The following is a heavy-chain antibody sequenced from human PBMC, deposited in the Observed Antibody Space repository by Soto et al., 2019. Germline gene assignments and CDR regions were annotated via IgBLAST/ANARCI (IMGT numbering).Heavy chain of an antibody. J-gene: IGHJ4*02. CDR2: ISSNGGST. V-gene: IGHV3-64D*08. CDR1: GFTFSSYA. CDR3: LNLYSSGWPPRRAHNLNDY. Sequence: GGSLRLSCSASGFTFSSYAMHWVRQAPGKGLEYVSAISSNGGSTYYADSVKGRFTISRDNSKNTLYLQMSSLRAEDTAVYYCLNLYSSGWPPRRAHNLNDYWGQGTLVTVSS. D-gene: IGHD6-19*01.